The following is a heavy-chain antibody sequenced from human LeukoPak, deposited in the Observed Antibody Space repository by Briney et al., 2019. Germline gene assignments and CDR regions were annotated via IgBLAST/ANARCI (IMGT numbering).Heavy chain of an antibody. J-gene: IGHJ5*02. Sequence: SETLSLTCTVSGYSISSGYYGGWIRQPPGKGLECIGSIYHSGSTYYNPSLKSRVTISVDTSKNQFSLKLSSVAAADTAVYYCARDPGYYGSGSYYKGAMGNWFDPWGQGSLVTVSS. V-gene: IGHV4-38-2*02. CDR2: IYHSGST. D-gene: IGHD3-10*01. CDR3: ARDPGYYGSGSYYKGAMGNWFDP. CDR1: GYSISSGYY.